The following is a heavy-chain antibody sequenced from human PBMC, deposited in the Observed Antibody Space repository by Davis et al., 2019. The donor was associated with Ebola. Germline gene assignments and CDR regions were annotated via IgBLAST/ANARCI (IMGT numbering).Heavy chain of an antibody. Sequence: ASVKVSCKASGYTFTGYFMHWVRQAPGQSLEWMGWINPKDGGTGYSQRFQGRVTLTRDTSISTIYMELNRLISDDTALYFCARESGSEAVAGSDNWFDPWGQGTLVTVSS. CDR1: GYTFTGYF. J-gene: IGHJ5*02. CDR2: INPKDGGT. CDR3: ARESGSEAVAGSDNWFDP. D-gene: IGHD6-19*01. V-gene: IGHV1-2*02.